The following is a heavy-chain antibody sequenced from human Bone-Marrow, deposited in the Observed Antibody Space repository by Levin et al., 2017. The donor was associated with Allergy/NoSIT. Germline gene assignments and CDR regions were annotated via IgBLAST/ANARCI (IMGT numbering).Heavy chain of an antibody. CDR3: ARDAGEGGDGWFYFDW. D-gene: IGHD2-21*02. V-gene: IGHV1-2*06. Sequence: GGSLRLSCKASGYTFTGHNIHWVRQAPGQGLEWMGRINPNSGGTYFAQKFQGRVTMTRDTSISAAYLELSGLTSDDTAVYYCARDAGEGGDGWFYFDWWGQGTLITVSS. CDR1: GYTFTGHN. J-gene: IGHJ4*02. CDR2: INPNSGGT.